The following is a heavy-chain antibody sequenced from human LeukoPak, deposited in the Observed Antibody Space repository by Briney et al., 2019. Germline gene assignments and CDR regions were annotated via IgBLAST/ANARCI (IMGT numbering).Heavy chain of an antibody. CDR3: ARRGYSSGWYYFDY. Sequence: SETLSLTCAVYGGSFSGYYWSWIRQPPGKGLEWIGEINHSGSTNYNPSLKSRVTISVDTSVNQFSLKLSSVAAADTAVYYCARRGYSSGWYYFDYWGQGTLVTVSS. V-gene: IGHV4-34*01. CDR1: GGSFSGYY. CDR2: INHSGST. J-gene: IGHJ4*02. D-gene: IGHD6-19*01.